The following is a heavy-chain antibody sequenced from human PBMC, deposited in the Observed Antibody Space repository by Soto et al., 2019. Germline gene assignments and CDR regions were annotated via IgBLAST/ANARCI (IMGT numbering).Heavy chain of an antibody. CDR2: INAGNGNT. V-gene: IGHV1-3*01. J-gene: IGHJ6*02. D-gene: IGHD6-13*01. CDR1: GYSCTTHA. CDR3: ASRQQLVNYYGMDV. Sequence: ASVKVSCKASGYSCTTHALHWVSQAPGQRLEWMAWINAGNGNTKYSQKFQGRVTITRGTSASTAYMELSSLRSEDTAVYYCASRQQLVNYYGMDVWGQGTTVTVSS.